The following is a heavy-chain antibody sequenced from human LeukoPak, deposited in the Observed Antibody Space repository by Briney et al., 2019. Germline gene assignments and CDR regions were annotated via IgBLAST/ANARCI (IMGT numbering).Heavy chain of an antibody. CDR3: AKDYVWGSYRYGFDY. Sequence: GGSLRLSCAASGFTFSSYAMSWVRQAPGKGLERVSAISGSGGSTYYADSVKGRFTISRDNSKNTLYLQMNSLRAEDTAVYYCAKDYVWGSYRYGFDYWGQGTLVTVSS. CDR1: GFTFSSYA. CDR2: ISGSGGST. V-gene: IGHV3-23*01. D-gene: IGHD3-16*02. J-gene: IGHJ4*02.